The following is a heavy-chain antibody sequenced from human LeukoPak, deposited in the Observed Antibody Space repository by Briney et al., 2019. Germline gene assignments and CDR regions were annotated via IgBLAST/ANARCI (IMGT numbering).Heavy chain of an antibody. D-gene: IGHD3-9*01. CDR1: AYSISSGYY. CDR3: ARDGGAHYEILTGRFDY. CDR2: IFHSGST. J-gene: IGHJ4*02. Sequence: SETLSLTCAVSAYSISSGYYWGWIRQPPGKGLEWIGSIFHSGSTYYNPSLKSRVTISVNTSKNQFSLKLSSVTAADTAVYYCARDGGAHYEILTGRFDYWGQETLVTVSS. V-gene: IGHV4-38-2*02.